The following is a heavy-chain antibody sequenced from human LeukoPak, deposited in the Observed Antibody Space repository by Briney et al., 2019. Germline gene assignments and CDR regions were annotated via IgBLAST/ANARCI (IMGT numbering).Heavy chain of an antibody. CDR2: INHSGST. J-gene: IGHJ6*03. CDR3: ARGPDVSSSPPYYYYYYMDV. V-gene: IGHV4-34*01. Sequence: ASETLSLTCAVYGGSFSGYYWSWIRQPPGKGLEWIGEINHSGSTNYNPSLKSRVTISVDTSKNRFSLKLSSVTAADTAVYYCARGPDVSSSPPYYYYYYMDVWGKGTTVTVSS. CDR1: GGSFSGYY. D-gene: IGHD6-6*01.